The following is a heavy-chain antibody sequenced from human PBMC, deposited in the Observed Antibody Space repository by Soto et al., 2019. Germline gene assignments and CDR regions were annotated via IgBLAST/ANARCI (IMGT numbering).Heavy chain of an antibody. V-gene: IGHV1-18*01. CDR1: GYNFVTYG. J-gene: IGHJ3*01. CDR3: ARGFYYDSSGFYYRGDDFDF. Sequence: QGQLVQSGTEVKKPGASVKVSCKASGYNFVTYGVSWVRQAPGQGLEWMGWISGYNGNTNYAQKFQGRITMTTDTSTSTAYMELRSLRSDDTAVYYCARGFYYDSSGFYYRGDDFDFWGQGTLVTVSS. CDR2: ISGYNGNT. D-gene: IGHD3-22*01.